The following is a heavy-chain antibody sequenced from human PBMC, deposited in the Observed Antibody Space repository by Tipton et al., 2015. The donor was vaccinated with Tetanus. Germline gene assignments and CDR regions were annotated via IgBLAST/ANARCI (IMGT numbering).Heavy chain of an antibody. V-gene: IGHV4-4*07. J-gene: IGHJ4*02. CDR1: GGSISSYY. CDR3: ARDGIAVAELDY. CDR2: IYTSGST. Sequence: TLSLTCTVSGGSISSYYWSWIRQPAGKGLEWIGRIYTSGSTNYNPSLKSRVTTSVDTSKNQFSLKLSSVTAADTAVYYCARDGIAVAELDYWGQGTLVTVSS. D-gene: IGHD6-19*01.